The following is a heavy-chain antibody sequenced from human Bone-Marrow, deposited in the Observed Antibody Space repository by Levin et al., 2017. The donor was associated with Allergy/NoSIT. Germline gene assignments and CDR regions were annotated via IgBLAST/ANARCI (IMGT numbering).Heavy chain of an antibody. CDR3: ARGGGWPELPLEI. J-gene: IGHJ3*02. V-gene: IGHV1-8*01. CDR1: GYTFTTYD. D-gene: IGHD1-7*01. CDR2: MNPNSGNT. Sequence: ASVKVSCTASGYTFTTYDINWVRLATGQGLEWMGWMNPNSGNTGYAQKFRGRVTMTRDTSISTAYMELSSLTSEDTALYYCARGGGWPELPLEIWGQGTMVTVSS.